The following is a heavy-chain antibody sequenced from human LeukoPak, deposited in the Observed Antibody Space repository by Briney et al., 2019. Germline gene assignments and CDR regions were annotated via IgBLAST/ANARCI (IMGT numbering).Heavy chain of an antibody. CDR3: ARHVRYSYGPPGY. Sequence: PSQTLSLTCTVSGGSISSGDYYWSWIRQPPGKGLEWIGYIYYSGSTNYNPSLKSRVTISVDTSKNQFSLKLSSVTAADTAVYYCARHVRYSYGPPGYWGQGTLVTVSS. J-gene: IGHJ4*02. D-gene: IGHD5-18*01. CDR1: GGSISSGDYY. V-gene: IGHV4-61*08. CDR2: IYYSGST.